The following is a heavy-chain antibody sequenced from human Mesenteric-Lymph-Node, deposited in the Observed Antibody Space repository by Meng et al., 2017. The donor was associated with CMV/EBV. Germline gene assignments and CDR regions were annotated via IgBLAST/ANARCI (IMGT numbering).Heavy chain of an antibody. CDR1: GFTFSSYA. CDR3: ARDWSRVFDY. CDR2: ISYDGSNK. J-gene: IGHJ4*02. V-gene: IGHV3-30*04. Sequence: LSGAASGFTFSSYAMHWVRQAPGKGLEWVAVISYDGSNKYYADSVKGRFTISRDNAKNSLYLQMNSLRAEDTAVYYCARDWSRVFDYWGQGTLVTVSS. D-gene: IGHD5/OR15-5a*01.